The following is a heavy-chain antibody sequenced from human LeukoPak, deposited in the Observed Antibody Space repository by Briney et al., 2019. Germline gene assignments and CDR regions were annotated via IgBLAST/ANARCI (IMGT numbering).Heavy chain of an antibody. D-gene: IGHD3-10*01. Sequence: SQTLSLTCAISGDSVSSNSAAWNWIRQSPSRGLEWLGRTYYRSKWYNDYAVSVKSRITINPDTSKNQFSLQLNSVTPEDTAVYYCARDRMYYYGSGSYYKPQYDAFDIWGQGTMVTVSS. V-gene: IGHV6-1*01. CDR3: ARDRMYYYGSGSYYKPQYDAFDI. J-gene: IGHJ3*02. CDR2: TYYRSKWYN. CDR1: GDSVSSNSAA.